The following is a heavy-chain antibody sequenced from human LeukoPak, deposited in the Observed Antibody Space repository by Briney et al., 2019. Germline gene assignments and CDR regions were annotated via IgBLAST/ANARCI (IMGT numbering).Heavy chain of an antibody. Sequence: PGGSLRLSCAASGFSFSDYSMHWVRQAPGKGLEWVAVISYDGSNKYYADSVKGRFTISRDNSKNTLYLQMNSLRAEDTAVYYCAKGESSSGLWGQGTLVTVSS. CDR2: ISYDGSNK. D-gene: IGHD3-22*01. V-gene: IGHV3-30*18. CDR1: GFSFSDYS. CDR3: AKGESSSGL. J-gene: IGHJ4*02.